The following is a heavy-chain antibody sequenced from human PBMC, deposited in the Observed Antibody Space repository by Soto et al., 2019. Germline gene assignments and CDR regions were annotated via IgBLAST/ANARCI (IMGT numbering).Heavy chain of an antibody. CDR1: GGTFSSYS. V-gene: IGHV1-69*06. Sequence: QVQLVQSGAEVKKPGSSVKVSCKASGGTFSSYSINWVRQAPGQGLEWMGEIIPIFGTANYAQKFQGRVTITADKSTSTAYMELSSLRAEDTAVYYCARDGGRHAGGIDYWGQGTLVTVSS. CDR3: ARDGGRHAGGIDY. CDR2: IIPIFGTA. D-gene: IGHD1-26*01. J-gene: IGHJ4*02.